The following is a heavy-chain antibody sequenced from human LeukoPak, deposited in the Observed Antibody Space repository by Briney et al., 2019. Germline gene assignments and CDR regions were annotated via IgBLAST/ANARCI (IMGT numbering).Heavy chain of an antibody. CDR1: GGSISSYY. J-gene: IGHJ6*03. Sequence: SETLSLTCTVSGGSISSYYWSWIRQPPGKGREWIGYIYYSGSTNYNPSLKSRVTISVDTSKNQFSLKLSSVTAADTAVYYCARGAGVTPTYYYYYYMDVWGKGTTVTVSS. D-gene: IGHD4-11*01. CDR2: IYYSGST. CDR3: ARGAGVTPTYYYYYYMDV. V-gene: IGHV4-59*01.